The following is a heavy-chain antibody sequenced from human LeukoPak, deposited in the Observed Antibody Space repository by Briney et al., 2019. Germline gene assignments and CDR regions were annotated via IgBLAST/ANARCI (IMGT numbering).Heavy chain of an antibody. V-gene: IGHV3-21*04. D-gene: IGHD4-23*01. J-gene: IGHJ4*02. CDR2: NSSSSSYI. CDR1: GFTFSSYS. Sequence: GGSLRLSCAASGFTFSSYSMNWVRQAPGKGLEWVSSNSSSSSYIYYADSVKGRFTVSRDNSKNTLYLQMNSLRVDDTAVYYCAKSLDYGGNRARLDFWGQGTLVTVSS. CDR3: AKSLDYGGNRARLDF.